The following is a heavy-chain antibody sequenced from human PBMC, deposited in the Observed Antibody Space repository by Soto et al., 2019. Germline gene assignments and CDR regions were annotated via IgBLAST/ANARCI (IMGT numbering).Heavy chain of an antibody. Sequence: SETLSLTCTVSGGSVSSGGYYWGWTRQPPGKGLEWIGYIYYSGSANYNPSLKSRVTISIDTSKNQFSLMLRSVTAADTAVYYCARDREDRSGYYSDHWGQGTLVTVSS. CDR2: IYYSGSA. V-gene: IGHV4-61*08. CDR3: ARDREDRSGYYSDH. J-gene: IGHJ5*02. CDR1: GGSVSSGGYY. D-gene: IGHD3-22*01.